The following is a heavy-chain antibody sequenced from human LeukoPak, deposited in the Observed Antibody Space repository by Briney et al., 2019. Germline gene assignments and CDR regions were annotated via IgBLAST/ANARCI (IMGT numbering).Heavy chain of an antibody. J-gene: IGHJ4*02. CDR2: INPNSGGT. CDR1: GYTFTCYY. V-gene: IGHV1-2*02. CDR3: ARELRRGSYYTLPYFDY. Sequence: ASVKVSCKASGYTFTCYYMHWVRQAPGQGLEWMGWINPNSGGTNYAQKFQGRVTMTRDTSISTAYMELSRLRSDDTAVYYCARELRRGSYYTLPYFDYWGQGTLVTVSS. D-gene: IGHD3-10*01.